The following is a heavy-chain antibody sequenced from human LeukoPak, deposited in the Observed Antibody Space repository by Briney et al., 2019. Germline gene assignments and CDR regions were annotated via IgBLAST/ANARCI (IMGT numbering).Heavy chain of an antibody. CDR1: GGSISSSSYY. J-gene: IGHJ2*01. D-gene: IGHD3-10*01. CDR2: IYYSGST. CDR3: ASWGILPARTGDTMVRGKPPPRIFDL. V-gene: IGHV4-39*07. Sequence: SETLSLTCTVSGGSISSSSYYWGWLRQPPGKGLEWIGSIYYSGSTYYNPSLKSRVTISVDTSKNQFSLKLSSVTAADTAVYYWASWGILPARTGDTMVRGKPPPRIFDLWGRGTLVTVS.